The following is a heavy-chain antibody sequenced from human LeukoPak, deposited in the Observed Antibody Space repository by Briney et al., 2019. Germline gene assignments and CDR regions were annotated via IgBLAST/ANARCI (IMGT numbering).Heavy chain of an antibody. CDR3: TRLPSSSSGYRAPFDY. Sequence: QPGGSLRLSCAASGFTFSGSAMHWVRQASGKGLEWVGRIRSKANSYATAYAASVKGRFTISRDDSKNTAYLQMNSLKTEDTAVYYCTRLPSSSSGYRAPFDYWGQGTLVTVSS. V-gene: IGHV3-73*01. CDR2: IRSKANSYAT. D-gene: IGHD3-22*01. CDR1: GFTFSGSA. J-gene: IGHJ4*02.